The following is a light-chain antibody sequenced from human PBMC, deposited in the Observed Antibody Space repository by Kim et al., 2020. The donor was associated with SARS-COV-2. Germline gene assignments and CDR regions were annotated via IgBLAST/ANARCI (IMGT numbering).Light chain of an antibody. CDR2: DVY. Sequence: RSVTISCTGTSSDVGGYGLVSWYQQFPGKAPKLIIYDVYNRPSAVPDRFSGSKSGNTASLTISGLQTEDEADYYCCSYAGSFSWVFGGGTQLTVL. V-gene: IGLV2-11*01. CDR3: CSYAGSFSWV. J-gene: IGLJ3*02. CDR1: SSDVGGYGL.